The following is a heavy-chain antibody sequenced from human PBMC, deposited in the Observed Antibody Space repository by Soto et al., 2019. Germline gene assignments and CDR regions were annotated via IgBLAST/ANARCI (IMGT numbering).Heavy chain of an antibody. CDR3: AKGYRGVATIHYYYGMDV. J-gene: IGHJ6*02. Sequence: SVKVSCKASGGTFSSYAISWVRQAPGQGLEWMGGIIPIFGTANYAQKFQGRVTITADESTSTAYMELSSLRSEDTAVYYCAKGYRGVATIHYYYGMDVWGQGTTVTVSS. D-gene: IGHD5-12*01. CDR1: GGTFSSYA. CDR2: IIPIFGTA. V-gene: IGHV1-69*13.